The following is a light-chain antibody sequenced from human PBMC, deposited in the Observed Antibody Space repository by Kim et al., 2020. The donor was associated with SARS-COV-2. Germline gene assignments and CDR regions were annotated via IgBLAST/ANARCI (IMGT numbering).Light chain of an antibody. J-gene: IGLJ3*02. CDR2: ANK. CDR1: SSNIGSNT. V-gene: IGLV1-44*01. CDR3: AVWDDSLNGWV. Sequence: GRRVTIPCSGSSSNIGSNTVNWYQQLPGTAPKLLIYANKQRPSGVPDRFSASKSGTSASLAISGLQSDDEADYYCAVWDDSLNGWVFGGGTQLTVL.